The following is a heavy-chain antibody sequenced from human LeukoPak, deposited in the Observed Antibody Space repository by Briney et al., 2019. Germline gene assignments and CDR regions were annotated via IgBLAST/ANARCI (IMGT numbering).Heavy chain of an antibody. J-gene: IGHJ3*02. CDR1: GGSFSGYY. CDR2: INHSGST. Sequence: PSETLSLTCAVYGGSFSGYYWSWIRQPPGKGLEWIGEINHSGSTNYNPSLKSRVTISVDTSKIQFSLKLSSVTAADTAVYYCARLGGYCSSTSCYDAFDIWGQGTMVTVSS. V-gene: IGHV4-34*01. CDR3: ARLGGYCSSTSCYDAFDI. D-gene: IGHD2-2*01.